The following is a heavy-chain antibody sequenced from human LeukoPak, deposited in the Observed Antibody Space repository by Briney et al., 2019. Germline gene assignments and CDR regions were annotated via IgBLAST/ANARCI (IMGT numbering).Heavy chain of an antibody. Sequence: SETLSLTCAVSGYSISSGYYWGWIRQPPGKGLEWIGSIYHSGSTYYNPSLKSRVTISVDTSKNQFSLKLSYVTAADTAVYYCASSRLITIFGVVIMGNWFDPWGQGTLVTVSS. V-gene: IGHV4-38-2*01. CDR1: GYSISSGYY. CDR2: IYHSGST. CDR3: ASSRLITIFGVVIMGNWFDP. J-gene: IGHJ5*02. D-gene: IGHD3-3*01.